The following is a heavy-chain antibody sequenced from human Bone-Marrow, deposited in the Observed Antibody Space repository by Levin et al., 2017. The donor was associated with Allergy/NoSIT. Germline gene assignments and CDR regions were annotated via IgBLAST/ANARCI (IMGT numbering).Heavy chain of an antibody. V-gene: IGHV3-23*01. CDR3: AKAPVKNEKYVSIGVFDY. CDR2: TGDSGDTT. J-gene: IGHJ4*02. D-gene: IGHD5/OR15-5a*01. CDR1: GFTFSNFA. Sequence: GGSLRLSCAGSGFTFSNFAMSWVRQAPGKGLEWVSTTGDSGDTTYYADSVKGRLTISRDNSKNTLYLQMNSLRVEDTATYYCAKAPVKNEKYVSIGVFDYWGQGTLVTVSP.